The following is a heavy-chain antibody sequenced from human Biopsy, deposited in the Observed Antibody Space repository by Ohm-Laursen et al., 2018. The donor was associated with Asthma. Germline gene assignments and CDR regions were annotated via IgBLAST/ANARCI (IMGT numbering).Heavy chain of an antibody. Sequence: ASANVSCNASGYTFIHFAIHWVRQAPGQRLEWMGWINAGDGNTKYSQKFQGRVTITRDTSASTAYTDLRSLRSEDTAMYYCARTYYDFLTGQVNDAFALWGQGTMVTVSS. CDR2: INAGDGNT. V-gene: IGHV1-3*01. CDR1: GYTFIHFA. CDR3: ARTYYDFLTGQVNDAFAL. D-gene: IGHD3-9*01. J-gene: IGHJ3*01.